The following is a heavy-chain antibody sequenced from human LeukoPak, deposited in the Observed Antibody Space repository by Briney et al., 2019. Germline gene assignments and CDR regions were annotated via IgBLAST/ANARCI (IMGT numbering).Heavy chain of an antibody. V-gene: IGHV3-30*18. Sequence: GGSLRLSCAASGFTFSSYGMHWVRQAPGKGLEWVAVISYDGSNKYYADSVKGRFTISRDNSKNTLYLQMNSLGAEDTAVYYCAKDSGRGAPWGYYYYYYMDVWGKGTTVTVSS. CDR2: ISYDGSNK. CDR3: AKDSGRGAPWGYYYYYYMDV. J-gene: IGHJ6*03. D-gene: IGHD3-10*01. CDR1: GFTFSSYG.